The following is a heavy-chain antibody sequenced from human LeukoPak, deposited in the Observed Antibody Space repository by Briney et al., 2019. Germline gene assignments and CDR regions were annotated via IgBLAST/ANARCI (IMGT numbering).Heavy chain of an antibody. J-gene: IGHJ4*02. CDR1: GGSISSYY. D-gene: IGHD6-19*01. CDR2: IYYSGST. Sequence: SETLSLTCTVSGGSISSYYWSWIRQPPGKGLEWIGYIYYSGSTNYNPSLKSRVTISVDTSKNQFSLRLSSVTAADTAVYYCTKNGYSSGWYGECFDYWGQGTLVTVSS. CDR3: TKNGYSSGWYGECFDY. V-gene: IGHV4-59*08.